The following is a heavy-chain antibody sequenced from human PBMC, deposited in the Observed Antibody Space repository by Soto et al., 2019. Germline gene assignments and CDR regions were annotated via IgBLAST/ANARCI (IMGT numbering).Heavy chain of an antibody. CDR2: ISATGDTI. CDR1: GFTFSSYA. J-gene: IGHJ6*02. CDR3: AKDGYYDLSTGTGYYYYGLDV. V-gene: IGHV3-23*01. D-gene: IGHD3-9*01. Sequence: GGSLRLSCAASGFTFSSYAMTWLRQSPGKGLEWVSVISATGDTIYYADSVEGRFTISRDNSDSTLFLQMDRLTADDTAVYFCAKDGYYDLSTGTGYYYYGLDVWGQGTTVTVSS.